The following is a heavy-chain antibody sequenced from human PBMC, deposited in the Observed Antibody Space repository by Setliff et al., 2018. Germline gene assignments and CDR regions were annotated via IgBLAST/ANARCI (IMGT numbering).Heavy chain of an antibody. J-gene: IGHJ6*03. CDR3: ARDRLLVGARYAMDV. D-gene: IGHD1-26*01. V-gene: IGHV4-31*03. CDR2: IYYSGST. Sequence: SETLSLTCTVSGGSISSGGYYWSWIRQHPGKGLEWIGYIYYSGSTYYNPSLKSRVTISVDTSKNQFSLKLSSVTAADTAVYYCARDRLLVGARYAMDVWGKGNTVTVSS. CDR1: GGSISSGGYY.